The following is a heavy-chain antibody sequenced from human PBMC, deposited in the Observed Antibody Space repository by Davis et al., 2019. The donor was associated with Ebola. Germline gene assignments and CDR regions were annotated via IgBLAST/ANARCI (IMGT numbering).Heavy chain of an antibody. V-gene: IGHV3-21*05. CDR2: ISSSSSYT. Sequence: GESLKISCAASGFTFSSYGMHWVRQAPGKGLEWVSYISSSSSYTNYADSVKGRFTISRDNAKNSLYLQMNSLRAEDTAVYYCARKTYFDYWGQGTLVTVSS. CDR1: GFTFSSYG. J-gene: IGHJ4*02. CDR3: ARKTYFDY.